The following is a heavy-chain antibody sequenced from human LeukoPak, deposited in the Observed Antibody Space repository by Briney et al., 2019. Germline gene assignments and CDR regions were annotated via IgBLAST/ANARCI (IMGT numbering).Heavy chain of an antibody. J-gene: IGHJ4*02. CDR2: MNPNSGNT. Sequence: ASVKVSCKASGYTFTSYDINWVRQATGQGLEWMGWMNPNSGNTGYAQKLQGRVTMTRNTSISTAYMELSSLRSEDTAVYYCAREDYYDSSGYNDYWGQGTLVTVSS. CDR3: AREDYYDSSGYNDY. D-gene: IGHD3-22*01. CDR1: GYTFTSYD. V-gene: IGHV1-8*01.